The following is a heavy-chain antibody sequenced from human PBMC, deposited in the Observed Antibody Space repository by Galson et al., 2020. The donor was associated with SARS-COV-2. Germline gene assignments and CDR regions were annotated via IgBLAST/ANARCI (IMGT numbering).Heavy chain of an antibody. D-gene: IGHD6-13*01. Sequence: GGSLRLSCAASGFTFSDYYMSWIRQAPGKGLEWVSYISSSGSTIYYADSVKGRFTISRDNAKNSLYLQMNSLRAEDTAVYYCARDQVSAAAQYYYYGMDVWGQGTTVTVSS. CDR2: ISSSGSTI. CDR1: GFTFSDYY. V-gene: IGHV3-11*01. J-gene: IGHJ6*02. CDR3: ARDQVSAAAQYYYYGMDV.